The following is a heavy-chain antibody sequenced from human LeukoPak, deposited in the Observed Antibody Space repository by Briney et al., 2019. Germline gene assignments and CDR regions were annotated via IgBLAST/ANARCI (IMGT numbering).Heavy chain of an antibody. CDR1: GFTFSNYG. V-gene: IGHV3-23*01. Sequence: PGGSLRLSCAASGFTFSNYGMNWVRPAPGKGLQWVCIFTSGVGITYYADSVKGRFTISRDNSKNTLYLQMSSLRAEDTAVYYCAKGDYYDLDYWGQGTLVTVSS. D-gene: IGHD3-22*01. CDR3: AKGDYYDLDY. CDR2: FTSGVGIT. J-gene: IGHJ4*02.